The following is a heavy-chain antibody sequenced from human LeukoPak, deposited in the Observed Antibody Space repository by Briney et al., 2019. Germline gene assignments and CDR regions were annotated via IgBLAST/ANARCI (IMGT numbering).Heavy chain of an antibody. CDR1: GYTFTSYA. J-gene: IGHJ4*02. Sequence: ASVKVSCKASGYTFTSYAMHWVRQAPGQSLEWMGWINAGNGNTKYSQKFQGRVTITRDTSASTAYMELSSLRSEDTAVYYCARDTAKLLWFGELLPYFDYWGQGTLVTVSS. D-gene: IGHD3-10*01. CDR2: INAGNGNT. CDR3: ARDTAKLLWFGELLPYFDY. V-gene: IGHV1-3*01.